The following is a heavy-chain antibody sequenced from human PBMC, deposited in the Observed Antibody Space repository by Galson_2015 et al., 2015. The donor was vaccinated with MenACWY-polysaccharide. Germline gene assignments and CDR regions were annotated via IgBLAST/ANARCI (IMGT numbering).Heavy chain of an antibody. CDR2: TSGNGAKT. V-gene: IGHV3-23*01. D-gene: IGHD5-24*01. CDR3: AKEHGCRNDY. CDR1: GFTFRSYA. Sequence: SLRLSCAASGFTFRSYAMSWVRQAPGKGLEWVSTTSGNGAKTFYTDSVKGRFTISRDNSKNTMYLQMNRLRPDDTAIYYCAKEHGCRNDYWGQGTRVTVSS. J-gene: IGHJ4*02.